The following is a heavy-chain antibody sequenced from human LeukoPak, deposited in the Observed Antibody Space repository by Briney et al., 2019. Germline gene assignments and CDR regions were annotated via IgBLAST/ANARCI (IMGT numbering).Heavy chain of an antibody. CDR3: AKDFRIGYSAHFDY. CDR2: ITNDGSST. J-gene: IGHJ4*02. CDR1: GLTFSSHW. Sequence: GGSLRLSCAASGLTFSSHWMHWVRQAPGKGLVWVSRITNDGSSTTYADSVKGRFTISRDNSKNTLYLQMDSLRGEDTAVYYCAKDFRIGYSAHFDYWGQGALVTVSS. V-gene: IGHV3-74*01. D-gene: IGHD2-21*01.